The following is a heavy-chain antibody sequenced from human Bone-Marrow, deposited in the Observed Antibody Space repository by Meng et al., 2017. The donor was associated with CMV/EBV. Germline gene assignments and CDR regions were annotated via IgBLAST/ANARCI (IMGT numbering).Heavy chain of an antibody. Sequence: GGSLRLSCAASGFTFDDFAMHWVRQAPGKGLEWVSGISWNSGTMGYADSVKGRFTISRDNAKSALYLQMNSLRAEDTAVYYCAKDPHYYDSSGYYEIDYWGQGTLVTVSS. V-gene: IGHV3-9*01. J-gene: IGHJ4*02. CDR3: AKDPHYYDSSGYYEIDY. D-gene: IGHD3-22*01. CDR2: ISWNSGTM. CDR1: GFTFDDFA.